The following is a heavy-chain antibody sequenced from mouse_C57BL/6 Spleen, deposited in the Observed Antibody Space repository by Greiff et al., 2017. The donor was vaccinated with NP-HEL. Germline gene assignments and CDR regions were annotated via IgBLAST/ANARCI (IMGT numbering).Heavy chain of an antibody. D-gene: IGHD3-2*02. CDR1: GYTFTSYW. Sequence: QVQLQQPGTELVKPGASVKLSCKASGYTFTSYWMHWVKQRPGQGLEWIGNINPSNGGTNYNEKFKSKATLTVDKSSSTAYMQLSSLTSEDSAVYYCARGGSGYRQDRDYYAMDYWGQGTSVTVSS. CDR2: INPSNGGT. CDR3: ARGGSGYRQDRDYYAMDY. J-gene: IGHJ4*01. V-gene: IGHV1-53*01.